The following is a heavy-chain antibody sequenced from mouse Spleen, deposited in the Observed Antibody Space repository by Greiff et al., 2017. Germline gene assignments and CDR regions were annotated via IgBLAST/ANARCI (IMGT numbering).Heavy chain of an antibody. Sequence: DVKLVESGGGLVKLGGSLKLSCAASGFTFSSYAMSWVRQTPEKRLEWVATISSGGGNTYYPDSVRGRFTISRDNAKNTLYLQMSSLKSEDTAMYYCARPYRYDEGYFDVWGAGTTVTVSS. D-gene: IGHD2-14*01. J-gene: IGHJ1*01. CDR2: ISSGGGNT. CDR1: GFTFSSYA. CDR3: ARPYRYDEGYFDV. V-gene: IGHV5-9*04.